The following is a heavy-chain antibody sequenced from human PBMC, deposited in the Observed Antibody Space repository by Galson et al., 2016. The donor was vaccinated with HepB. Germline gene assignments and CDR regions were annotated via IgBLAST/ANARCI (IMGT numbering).Heavy chain of an antibody. D-gene: IGHD3-22*01. CDR2: ITSSGSYI. CDR1: GFTFSVYS. J-gene: IGHJ5*02. Sequence: SLRLSCAASGFTFSVYSMHWVRQAPGKGLEWVSSITSSGSYIYYADSVKGRFTISRDNAKKSVYLHMNSLRAEDTAVYYCARNSNFYYDTSGYAAGDNWFGPWGQGTLVIVSS. V-gene: IGHV3-21*01. CDR3: ARNSNFYYDTSGYAAGDNWFGP.